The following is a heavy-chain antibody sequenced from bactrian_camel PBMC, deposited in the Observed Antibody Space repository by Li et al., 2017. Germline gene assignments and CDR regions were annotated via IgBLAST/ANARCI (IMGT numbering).Heavy chain of an antibody. Sequence: QLVESGGGTVQSGGSLRLSCVASGNTDRYCMAWFRQVQGRKRERVAAMDLNGVTTYADSVKGRFTITRDNAKNTLYLQMNSLKTEDTAVYYCAIGGSFTGYNYWGQGTQVTVS. J-gene: IGHJ4*01. V-gene: IGHV3S53*01. CDR1: GNTDRYC. D-gene: IGHD7*01. CDR3: AIGGSFTGYNY. CDR2: MDLNGVT.